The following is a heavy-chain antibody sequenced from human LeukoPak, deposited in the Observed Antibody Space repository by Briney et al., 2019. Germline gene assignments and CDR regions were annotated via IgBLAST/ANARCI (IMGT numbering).Heavy chain of an antibody. Sequence: PGGSLRLSCAASGFTFSSYGMHWVRQAPGKGLEWVAVIWYDGSNKYYADSGKGRLTISRDNSKHTLYLQMNSLRAEDTAVYYCAREGGLLGAAAAVYYFDYWGQGTLVTVSS. CDR3: AREGGLLGAAAAVYYFDY. J-gene: IGHJ4*02. CDR2: IWYDGSNK. D-gene: IGHD6-13*01. CDR1: GFTFSSYG. V-gene: IGHV3-33*01.